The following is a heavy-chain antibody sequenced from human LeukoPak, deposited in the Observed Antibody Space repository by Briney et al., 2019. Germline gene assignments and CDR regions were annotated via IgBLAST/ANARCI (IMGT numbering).Heavy chain of an antibody. J-gene: IGHJ4*02. D-gene: IGHD5-24*01. V-gene: IGHV3-48*03. CDR2: IRGDGTTK. Sequence: GGSLRLSCVGSGLTFSGFEMNLVRQAPGKGLEWVSHIRGDGTTKSYADSVKGRFTISRDNAKNSLYLQMNSLRAEDTAIYYCARRFRDWGQGTLVTVSS. CDR3: ARRFRD. CDR1: GLTFSGFE.